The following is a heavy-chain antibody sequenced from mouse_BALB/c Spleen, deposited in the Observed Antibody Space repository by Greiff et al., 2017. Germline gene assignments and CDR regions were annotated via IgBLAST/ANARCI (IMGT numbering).Heavy chain of an antibody. CDR3: ARALTFYAMDY. V-gene: IGHV3-6*02. CDR1: GYSITSGYY. CDR2: ISYDGSN. D-gene: IGHD2-13*01. Sequence: EVKLQESGPGLVKPSQSLSLTCSVTGYSITSGYYWNWIRQFPGNKLEWMGYISYDGSNNYNPSLKNRISITRDTSKNQFFLKLNSVTTEDTATYYCARALTFYAMDYWGQGTSVTVSS. J-gene: IGHJ4*01.